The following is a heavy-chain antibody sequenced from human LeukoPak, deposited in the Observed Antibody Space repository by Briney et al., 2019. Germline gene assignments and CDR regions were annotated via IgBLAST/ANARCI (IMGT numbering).Heavy chain of an antibody. D-gene: IGHD3-10*01. J-gene: IGHJ5*02. CDR3: ARDPSRDYQSFLDP. V-gene: IGHV3-53*01. Sequence: GGSLRLSCAVSGLSVSINYMSWVRQAPGKGLEWVSVLYDGGNTNYGDSVKGRFTISGDNSKNTLYLQMNSLRAEDTAVYYCARDPSRDYQSFLDPWGQGTLVTVSS. CDR1: GLSVSINY. CDR2: LYDGGNT.